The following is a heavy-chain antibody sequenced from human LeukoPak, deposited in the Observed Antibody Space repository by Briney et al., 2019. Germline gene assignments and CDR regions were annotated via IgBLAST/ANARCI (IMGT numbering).Heavy chain of an antibody. J-gene: IGHJ4*02. CDR2: ISSSSSTI. V-gene: IGHV3-48*01. D-gene: IGHD6-19*01. CDR3: ARAALSSGWYYFDY. Sequence: GGSLRLSCAASGFTFSSYSMNWVRQAPGKGLEWVSYISSSSSTIYYADSVKGRFTISRDNAKNSLYLQMNSLRAEDTAVYYCARAALSSGWYYFDYWGQGTLVTVSS. CDR1: GFTFSSYS.